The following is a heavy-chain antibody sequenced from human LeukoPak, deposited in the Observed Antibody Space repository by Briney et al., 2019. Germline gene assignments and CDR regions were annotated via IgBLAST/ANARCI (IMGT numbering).Heavy chain of an antibody. CDR1: VFTFSSYG. J-gene: IGHJ4*02. CDR2: IRYDGSNK. CDR3: AKAGKGITGTTAD. D-gene: IGHD1-7*01. V-gene: IGHV3-30*02. Sequence: GGSLRLSCAASVFTFSSYGMHWVRQAPGKGLEWVAFIRYDGSNKYYADSVKGRFTISRDNSKNTLYLQMNSLRAEDTAVYYCAKAGKGITGTTADWGQGTLVTVSS.